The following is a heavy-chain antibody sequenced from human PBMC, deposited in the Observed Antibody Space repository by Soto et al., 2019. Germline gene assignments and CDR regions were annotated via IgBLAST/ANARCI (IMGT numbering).Heavy chain of an antibody. J-gene: IGHJ6*02. CDR1: GYTFTGYY. CDR3: ARNGILVAGTYHHYHLAF. CDR2: INPNSGGT. D-gene: IGHD6-19*01. V-gene: IGHV1-2*04. Sequence: ASVKVSCKAPGYTFTGYYMHWVRQAPGQGLEWMGWINPNSGGTNYAQKFQGWVTMTRDTSISTAYMELSRLRSDDTAVYYCARNGILVAGTYHHYHLAFCGQGSTVPGSS.